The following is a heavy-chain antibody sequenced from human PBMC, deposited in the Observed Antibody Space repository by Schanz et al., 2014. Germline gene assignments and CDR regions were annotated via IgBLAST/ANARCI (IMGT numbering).Heavy chain of an antibody. D-gene: IGHD5-12*01. CDR1: GYTLTDLS. CDR2: INPNSGET. CDR3: ARARYTGYDCSGY. V-gene: IGHV1-2*02. J-gene: IGHJ4*02. Sequence: QVQLVQSGAEVKKPGASVKVSCKVSGYTLTDLSMHWVRQAPGKGLEWMGWINPNSGETNYEQKFKGRVTLTSDTSISTAFMELSGLTSDDTATYFCARARYTGYDCSGYWGQGTLLIVSS.